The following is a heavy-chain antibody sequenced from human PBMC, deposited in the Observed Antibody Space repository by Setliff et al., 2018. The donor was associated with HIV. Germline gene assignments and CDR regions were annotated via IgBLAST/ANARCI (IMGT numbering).Heavy chain of an antibody. V-gene: IGHV3-74*03. CDR3: HSGYDTEEQSYFDY. CDR1: GFTLEKCW. D-gene: IGHD5-12*01. CDR2: VNSDGSSK. Sequence: GGSLRLSCAASGFTLEKCWMHWVRQAPGKGLVWVSRVNSDGSSKTYADSVKGRFTISRDNAKNTLYLQMNSLRVEDTGVYYCHSGYDTEEQSYFDYWGQGALVTVSS. J-gene: IGHJ4*02.